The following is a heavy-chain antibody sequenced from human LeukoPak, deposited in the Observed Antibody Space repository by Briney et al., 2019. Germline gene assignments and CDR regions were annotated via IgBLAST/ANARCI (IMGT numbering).Heavy chain of an antibody. CDR3: ARRRMVRGWNWFDP. V-gene: IGHV4-34*01. J-gene: IGHJ5*02. CDR1: GGSFSGYY. CDR2: INHSGST. Sequence: PSETLSLTCAVYGGSFSGYYWSWIRQPPGKGLEWIGEINHSGSTNYNPSLKSRVTISVDTSKNQFSLKLSSVTAADTAVYYCARRRMVRGWNWFDPWGQGTLVTVSS. D-gene: IGHD3-10*01.